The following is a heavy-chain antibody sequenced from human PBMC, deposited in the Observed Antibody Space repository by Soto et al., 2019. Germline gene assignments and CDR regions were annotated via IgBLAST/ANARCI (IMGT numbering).Heavy chain of an antibody. V-gene: IGHV3-23*01. Sequence: PVGSLRLSCAASGFTFSAYAMSWVRQAPGKGLEWVSGISASGGTTYYADSVKGRFTISRDNSKNTLYMQMNSLRDEDTALYYCAKDGNRVGTTLNWLDYWGQGALVTVSS. D-gene: IGHD1-26*01. CDR2: ISASGGTT. CDR3: AKDGNRVGTTLNWLDY. J-gene: IGHJ4*02. CDR1: GFTFSAYA.